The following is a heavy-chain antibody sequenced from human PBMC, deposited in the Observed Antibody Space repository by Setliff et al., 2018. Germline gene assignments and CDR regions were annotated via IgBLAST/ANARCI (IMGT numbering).Heavy chain of an antibody. CDR1: GYTLTNYD. V-gene: IGHV1-8*02. D-gene: IGHD4-4*01. Sequence: ASVKVSCKASGYTLTNYDINWLRQAAGQGLEWMGWMNPNSGNTGYAQKFQGRVTMTRNTSISTVYMELSSLRYEDMAVYYCARGLRQNRSNSDVFDIWGQGTVVTVAS. CDR2: MNPNSGNT. J-gene: IGHJ3*02. CDR3: ARGLRQNRSNSDVFDI.